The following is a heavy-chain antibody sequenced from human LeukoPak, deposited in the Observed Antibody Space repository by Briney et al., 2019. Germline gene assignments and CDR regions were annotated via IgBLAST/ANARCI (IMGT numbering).Heavy chain of an antibody. CDR3: AKGRSGSCYLQSDY. D-gene: IGHD2-15*01. Sequence: GGSLRLSCAASGFTFNSCAMSWVRQAPGKGLEWVSSIDGSGGTTYYADSVKGRFTVSRDNSKNTLYLQVNSLRVEDTALYYCAKGRSGSCYLQSDYWGQGTLVTVSS. V-gene: IGHV3-23*01. J-gene: IGHJ4*02. CDR1: GFTFNSCA. CDR2: IDGSGGTT.